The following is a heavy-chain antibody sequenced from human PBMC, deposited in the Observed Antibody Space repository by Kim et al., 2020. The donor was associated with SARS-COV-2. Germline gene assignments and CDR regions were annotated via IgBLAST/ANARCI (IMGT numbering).Heavy chain of an antibody. CDR1: GGSFSGYY. CDR3: ARDAITIFGVVLYGMDV. J-gene: IGHJ6*01. CDR2: INHSGST. D-gene: IGHD3-3*01. V-gene: IGHV4-34*01. Sequence: SETLSLTCAVYGGSFSGYYWSWIRQPPGKGLEWIGEINHSGSTNYNPSLKSRVTISVDTSKNQFSLKLSSVTAADTAVYYCARDAITIFGVVLYGMDVWG.